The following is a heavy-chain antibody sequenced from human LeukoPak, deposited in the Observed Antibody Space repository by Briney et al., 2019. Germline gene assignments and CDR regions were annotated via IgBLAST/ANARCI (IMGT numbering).Heavy chain of an antibody. D-gene: IGHD6-19*01. CDR1: GASISSYY. CDR2: IYTSETT. V-gene: IGHV4-4*09. Sequence: SETLSLTCTVSGASISSYYWSWIRQPPGKGLEWIGYIYTSETTNYNPSLRSRVTISIDTSKNQCSLRLSAVTAADTAVYYCARHRSPSSLSYFDIWGQGTLVIVSS. J-gene: IGHJ4*02. CDR3: ARHRSPSSLSYFDI.